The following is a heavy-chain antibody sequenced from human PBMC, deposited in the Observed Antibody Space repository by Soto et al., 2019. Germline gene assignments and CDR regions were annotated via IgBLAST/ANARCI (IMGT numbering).Heavy chain of an antibody. D-gene: IGHD3-9*01. Sequence: SETLSLTCTVSGGSISSGDYYWSWIRQPPGKGLEWIGYIYYSGSTYYNPSLKSRVTISVDTSKNQFSLKLSSVTAADTAVYYCARGFRRGSYYDILTGYYRFHYFDYWGQGTLVTVYS. J-gene: IGHJ4*02. CDR3: ARGFRRGSYYDILTGYYRFHYFDY. CDR1: GGSISSGDYY. CDR2: IYYSGST. V-gene: IGHV4-30-4*01.